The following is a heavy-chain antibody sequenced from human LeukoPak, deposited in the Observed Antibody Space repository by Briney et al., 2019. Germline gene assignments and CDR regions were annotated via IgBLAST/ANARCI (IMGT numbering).Heavy chain of an antibody. J-gene: IGHJ4*02. CDR2: ISYDGSNK. D-gene: IGHD3-16*02. V-gene: IGHV3-30*18. CDR1: GFTFSSYG. CDR3: AKDDYDYVWGSYRSFPAY. Sequence: GGSLRLSCAASGFTFSSYGMHWVRQAPGKGLEWVAVISYDGSNKYYADSVKGRFTISRDNSKNTLYLQMNSLRAEDTAVYYCAKDDYDYVWGSYRSFPAYWGQGTLVTVSS.